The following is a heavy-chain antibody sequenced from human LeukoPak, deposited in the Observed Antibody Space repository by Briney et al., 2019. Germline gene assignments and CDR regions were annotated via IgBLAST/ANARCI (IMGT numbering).Heavy chain of an antibody. J-gene: IGHJ6*02. V-gene: IGHV3-30*18. CDR3: AKDSGPGSLTTVYYYGMDA. CDR2: ISYDGSNK. D-gene: IGHD4-11*01. Sequence: PGRSLRLSCAASGFTFSSYGMHWVRQAPGKGLEWVAVISYDGSNKYYADSVKGRFTISRDNSKNTLYLQMNSLRAEDTAVYYCAKDSGPGSLTTVYYYGMDAWGQGTTVTVSS. CDR1: GFTFSSYG.